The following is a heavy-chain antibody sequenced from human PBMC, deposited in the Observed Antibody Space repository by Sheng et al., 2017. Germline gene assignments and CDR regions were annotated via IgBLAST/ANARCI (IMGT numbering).Heavy chain of an antibody. D-gene: IGHD3-3*01. J-gene: IGHJ5*02. CDR1: GGSISSSSYY. CDR2: IYYSGST. V-gene: IGHV4-39*07. CDR3: ARESGINDFWSGHNWFDP. Sequence: QLQLQESGPGLVKPSETLSLTCTVSGGSISSSSYYWGWIRQPPGKGLEWIGSIYYSGSTYYNPSLKSRVTISVDTSKNQFSLKLSSVTAADTAMYYCARESGINDFWSGHNWFDPWGQGTLVTVSS.